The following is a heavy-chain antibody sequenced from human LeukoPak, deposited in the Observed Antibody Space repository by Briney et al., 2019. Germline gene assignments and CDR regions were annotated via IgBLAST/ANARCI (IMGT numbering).Heavy chain of an antibody. V-gene: IGHV1-69*05. Sequence: SVKVSCKASGGTFSSYAISWVRQAPGQGLEWMGKIIPIFGTANYAQKFQGRVTITTDKSTSTAYMELSSLRSEDTAVYYCARALWSYDSSGYYLDYWGQGTLVTVSS. D-gene: IGHD3-22*01. J-gene: IGHJ4*02. CDR1: GGTFSSYA. CDR2: IIPIFGTA. CDR3: ARALWSYDSSGYYLDY.